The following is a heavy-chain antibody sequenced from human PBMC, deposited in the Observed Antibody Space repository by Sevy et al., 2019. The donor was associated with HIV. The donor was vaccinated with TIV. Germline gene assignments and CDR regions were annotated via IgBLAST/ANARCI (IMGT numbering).Heavy chain of an antibody. V-gene: IGHV3-30*04. CDR1: GFTFSDYR. D-gene: IGHD3-16*01. Sequence: GGSLRLSCAASGFTFSDYRMHWVRQAPGKGLEWVAVISYDGRNNKYNEDSVKGGFTISRANSKNTVYLQMNSLRAEDTAIYYCARDRGEILSSAFDYWGQGTLVTVSS. J-gene: IGHJ4*02. CDR2: ISYDGRNNK. CDR3: ARDRGEILSSAFDY.